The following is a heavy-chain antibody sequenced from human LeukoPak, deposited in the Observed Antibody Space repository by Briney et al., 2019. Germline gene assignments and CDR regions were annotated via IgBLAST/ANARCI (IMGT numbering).Heavy chain of an antibody. CDR3: ARRLWGSHRLDC. V-gene: IGHV4-39*01. CDR2: IYYSGST. CDR1: GGSISTSSYY. J-gene: IGHJ4*02. Sequence: PSETLSLTCTVSGGSISTSSYYWCWIRQPPGKGLEWIGSIYYSGSTYYNPSLKRRVTISLDTSRNQSSLKLTSVTAADMAVYYCARRLWGSHRLDCWGQGTVVTVSS. D-gene: IGHD3-16*02.